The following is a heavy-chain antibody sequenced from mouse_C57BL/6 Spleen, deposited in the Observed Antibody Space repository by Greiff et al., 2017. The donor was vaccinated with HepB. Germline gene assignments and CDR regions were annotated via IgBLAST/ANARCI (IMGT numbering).Heavy chain of an antibody. D-gene: IGHD1-1*01. V-gene: IGHV1-7*01. CDR1: GYTFTSYW. Sequence: QVQLKESGAELAKPGASVKLSCKASGYTFTSYWMHWVKQRPGQGLEWIGYINPSSGYTKYNQKFKDKATLTADKSSSTAYMQLSSLTYEDSAVYYCANDYGSSYEGFAYWGQGTLVTVSA. J-gene: IGHJ3*01. CDR2: INPSSGYT. CDR3: ANDYGSSYEGFAY.